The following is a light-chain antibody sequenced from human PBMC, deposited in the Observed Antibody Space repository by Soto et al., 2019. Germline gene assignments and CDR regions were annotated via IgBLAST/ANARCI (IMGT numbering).Light chain of an antibody. V-gene: IGKV1-5*03. J-gene: IGKJ1*01. CDR1: QSISIW. Sequence: DIQMTQSPSTLSASEGERVILTCRASQSISIWLAWYQQRPGKAPKLLIYKASTLQSGIPSRFSGSGSGTEFTLTISSLQPDDFATYYCQQYTSYPWTFGQGTRVEIE. CDR3: QQYTSYPWT. CDR2: KAS.